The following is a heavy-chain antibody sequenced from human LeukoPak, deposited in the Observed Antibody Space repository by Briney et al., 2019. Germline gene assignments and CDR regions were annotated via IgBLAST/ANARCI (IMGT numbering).Heavy chain of an antibody. CDR3: ATKPGTYYYDSSGYLDY. J-gene: IGHJ4*02. Sequence: ASAKVSCKVSGYTLTELSMHWVRQAPGKGLEWMGGFDPEDGETIYAQKFQGRVTMTEDTSTDTAYMELSSLGSEDTAVYYCATKPGTYYYDSSGYLDYWGQGTLVTVSS. CDR2: FDPEDGET. D-gene: IGHD3-22*01. V-gene: IGHV1-24*01. CDR1: GYTLTELS.